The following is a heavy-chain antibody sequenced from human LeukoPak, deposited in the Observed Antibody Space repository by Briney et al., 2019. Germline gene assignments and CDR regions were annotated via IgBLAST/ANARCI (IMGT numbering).Heavy chain of an antibody. Sequence: PGGALRLSCSASGFTFSSYWMSWVRQAPGKGLELVSNIKQDGGEKYYVDSVKGRFTISRDNAKNSLYLQMNSLRAEDTAVYYCARDVGLKANTRFDPWGQGTLVTVSS. D-gene: IGHD1/OR15-1a*01. V-gene: IGHV3-7*01. CDR3: ARDVGLKANTRFDP. CDR1: GFTFSSYW. J-gene: IGHJ5*02. CDR2: IKQDGGEK.